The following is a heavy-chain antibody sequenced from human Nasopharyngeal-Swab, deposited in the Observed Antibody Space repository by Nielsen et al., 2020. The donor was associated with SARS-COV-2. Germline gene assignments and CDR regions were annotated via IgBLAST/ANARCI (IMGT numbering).Heavy chain of an antibody. CDR2: IHHSGST. CDR3: ARDREKDRLRYYGTDV. Sequence: WIRQPPGKGLEWIGEIHHSGSTTYNPSLKSRVTISIDKSKNQLSLRVTSVTAADTAVYYCARDREKDRLRYYGTDVWGQGTTVTVSS. J-gene: IGHJ6*02. D-gene: IGHD1-14*01. V-gene: IGHV4-4*02.